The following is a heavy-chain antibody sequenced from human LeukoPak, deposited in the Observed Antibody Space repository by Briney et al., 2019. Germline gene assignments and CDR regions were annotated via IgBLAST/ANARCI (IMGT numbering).Heavy chain of an antibody. J-gene: IGHJ1*01. CDR1: GLTFSSYW. Sequence: GGSLRLSCAASGLTFSSYWMHWVRHAPGKGLVWVSRISSDGTSTSYADSVKGRFTISRDNAKNTLYLQMNSLRAEDTAVYYCAGGYRYFHHWGQGTLVTVSS. CDR2: ISSDGTST. CDR3: AGGYRYFHH. D-gene: IGHD1-1*01. V-gene: IGHV3-74*01.